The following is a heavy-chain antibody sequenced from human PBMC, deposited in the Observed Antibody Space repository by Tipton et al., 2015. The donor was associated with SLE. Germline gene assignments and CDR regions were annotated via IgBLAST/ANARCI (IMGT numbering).Heavy chain of an antibody. CDR3: ARGEGTGDYWYFDL. CDR1: GDSISSSSYY. D-gene: IGHD7-27*01. J-gene: IGHJ2*01. Sequence: TLSLTCTVSGDSISSSSYYWGWIRQPPGKGLEWIGSIYYSGSTYYNPSLKSRVTISVDTSKNQFSLKLSSVTAADTAVYYCARGEGTGDYWYFDLWGRGTLVTVSS. V-gene: IGHV4-39*07. CDR2: IYYSGST.